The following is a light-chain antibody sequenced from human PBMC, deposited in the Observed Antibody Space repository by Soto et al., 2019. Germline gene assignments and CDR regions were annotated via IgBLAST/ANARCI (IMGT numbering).Light chain of an antibody. Sequence: QSALTQPRSVSGSPGQSVTISCAGTRSDVGDYKSVSWYQQHPGQVPKVMIYDVSKRPSGVPDRFSGSKSGNTASLTICGLQAEDEADYYCCAYAVSSTLIVGGGTKLTVL. CDR2: DVS. V-gene: IGLV2-11*01. CDR3: CAYAVSSTLI. J-gene: IGLJ2*01. CDR1: RSDVGDYKS.